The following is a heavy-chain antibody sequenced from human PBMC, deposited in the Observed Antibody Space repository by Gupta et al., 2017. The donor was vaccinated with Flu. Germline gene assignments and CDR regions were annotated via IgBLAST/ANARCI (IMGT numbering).Heavy chain of an antibody. CDR1: GGSISSSSYY. D-gene: IGHD6-19*01. J-gene: IGHJ4*02. CDR2: IYYSGST. CDR3: ARRASSGWYVGGAFDY. Sequence: KPSETLSLTCTVSGGSISSSSYYWDWIRQPPGKGLEWIGSIYYSGSTYYNPSLKSRVTISVDTSKNQFSLKLSSVTAADTAVYYCARRASSGWYVGGAFDYWGQGTLVTVSS. V-gene: IGHV4-39*01.